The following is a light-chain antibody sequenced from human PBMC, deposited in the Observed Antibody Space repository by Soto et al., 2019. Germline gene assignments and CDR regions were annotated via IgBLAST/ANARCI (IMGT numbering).Light chain of an antibody. CDR3: SSYTTSSTLLI. J-gene: IGLJ2*01. CDR1: SSDIGGYNS. Sequence: QSALTQPASVSGSPGQSITISCTGTSSDIGGYNSVSWYQQHPGKAPKLVIYAVSKRPSGVSSRFSGSKSGNTASLTMSGLQAEDEATYYCSSYTTSSTLLIFGGGTKLTVL. V-gene: IGLV2-14*01. CDR2: AVS.